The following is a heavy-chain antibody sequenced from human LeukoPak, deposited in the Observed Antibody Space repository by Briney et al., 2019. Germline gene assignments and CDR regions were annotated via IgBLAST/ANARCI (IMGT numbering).Heavy chain of an antibody. CDR2: INPSGGST. Sequence: ASVKVSCKASGYTFTSYYMHWVRQAPGQGLEWMGIINPSGGSTSYAQKFQGRVTMTRDTSTSTVYMELSSLRSEDTGVYYCARDPDYGGSPGAFDIWGQGTMVTVSS. J-gene: IGHJ3*02. D-gene: IGHD4-23*01. CDR1: GYTFTSYY. V-gene: IGHV1-46*01. CDR3: ARDPDYGGSPGAFDI.